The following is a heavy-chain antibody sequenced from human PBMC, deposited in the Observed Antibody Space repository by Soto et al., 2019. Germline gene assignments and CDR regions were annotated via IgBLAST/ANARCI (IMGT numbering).Heavy chain of an antibody. CDR3: ARVSGHYYSGVDV. V-gene: IGHV4-30-4*01. CDR2: IYYGGNT. J-gene: IGHJ6*02. CDR1: GGSISNGDYY. Sequence: QVQLQESGPGLVKPSETLSLTCNVFGGSISNGDYYWSWIRQPPGKGLQYIGYIYYGGNTNYNPSLKSRLTMSIDRSANHSSLTLTSVTAADTAVSYCARVSGHYYSGVDVWGQWTTVIVSS.